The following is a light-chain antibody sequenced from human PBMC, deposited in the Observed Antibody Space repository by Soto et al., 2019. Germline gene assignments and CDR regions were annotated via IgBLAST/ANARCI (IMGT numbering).Light chain of an antibody. J-gene: IGKJ4*01. CDR3: QQYGSSPLT. Sequence: EIVLTQSPGTLSLSPGERATLSCRASQSVGRDYLAWYQQKPGQAPRLLMYHASSRATGIPDRFSGSGSGTDFTLTISRLEPEDFAVYYCQQYGSSPLTFGGGTKVEIK. CDR2: HAS. CDR1: QSVGRDY. V-gene: IGKV3-20*01.